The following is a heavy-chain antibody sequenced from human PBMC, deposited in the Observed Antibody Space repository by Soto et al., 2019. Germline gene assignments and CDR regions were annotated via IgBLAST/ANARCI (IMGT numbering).Heavy chain of an antibody. CDR1: GFTFTSYT. CDR2: ISSSSDYI. J-gene: IGHJ4*02. D-gene: IGHD6-13*01. CDR3: ARARVYATGPLDF. V-gene: IGHV3-21*06. Sequence: GGSLRLSCAASGFTFTSYTMNWVRQAPGKGLEWVSSISSSSDYIYYADSMKGRVTISRDNAKNSLFLDMNSLTGEDTAMYYCARARVYATGPLDFWGQGTLVTVSS.